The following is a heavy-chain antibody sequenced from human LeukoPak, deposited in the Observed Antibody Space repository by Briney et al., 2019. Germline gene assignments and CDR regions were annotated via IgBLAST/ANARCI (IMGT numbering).Heavy chain of an antibody. CDR2: IIPIFGTA. J-gene: IGHJ3*02. CDR3: ARGTGSSVAFDI. D-gene: IGHD1-26*01. Sequence: ASVKVSCKASGGTFSSYAISWVRQAPGQGLEWMGGIIPIFGTANYAQKFQGRVTITTDESTSTAYMELSSLRSEDTAVYYCARGTGSSVAFDIWGQGTMVTVSS. V-gene: IGHV1-69*05. CDR1: GGTFSSYA.